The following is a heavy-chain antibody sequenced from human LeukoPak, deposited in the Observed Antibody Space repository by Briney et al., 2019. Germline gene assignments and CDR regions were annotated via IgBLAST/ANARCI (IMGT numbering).Heavy chain of an antibody. V-gene: IGHV4-34*01. CDR1: GGSFSGYY. D-gene: IGHD3-22*01. CDR3: ARHGLMGRYDSSGYYYR. Sequence: NASETLSLTCAVYGGSFSGYYWSWIRQPPGKGLEWIGEINHSGSTNYNPSLKSRVTISVDTSKNQFSLKLSSVTAADTAVYYCARHGLMGRYDSSGYYYRWGQGTLVTVSS. CDR2: INHSGST. J-gene: IGHJ4*02.